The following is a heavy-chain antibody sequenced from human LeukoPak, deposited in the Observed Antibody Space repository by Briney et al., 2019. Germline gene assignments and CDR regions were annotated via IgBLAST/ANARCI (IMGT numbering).Heavy chain of an antibody. CDR1: GGSISSSNR. CDR2: DLYSGTT. CDR3: VSLSESIGWNYYYGMDV. D-gene: IGHD3-22*01. J-gene: IGHJ6*02. Sequence: SGTLSLTCAVSGGSISSSNRWSWVRQPPGKGLEWIGSDLYSGTTHYSPSLRGRVSISVDTSKNQFSLKLTSVTAADTAVYYCVSLSESIGWNYYYGMDVWGQGTTVIVSS. V-gene: IGHV4-4*02.